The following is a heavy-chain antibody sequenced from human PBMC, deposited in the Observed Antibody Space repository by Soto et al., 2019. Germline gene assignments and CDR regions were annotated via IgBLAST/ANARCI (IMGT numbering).Heavy chain of an antibody. CDR3: TRHKILYDFWSGYYDGKYYFDY. CDR2: IRSKAYGGTT. CDR1: GFTFCYYS. D-gene: IGHD3-3*01. V-gene: IGHV3-49*03. J-gene: IGHJ4*02. Sequence: PGGSLRLSCTASGFTFCYYSMSWFRQAPGKGLEWVGFIRSKAYGGTTEYAASVKGRFTISRDDSKSIAYLQMNSLKTEDTAVYYCTRHKILYDFWSGYYDGKYYFDYWGQGTLVTVSS.